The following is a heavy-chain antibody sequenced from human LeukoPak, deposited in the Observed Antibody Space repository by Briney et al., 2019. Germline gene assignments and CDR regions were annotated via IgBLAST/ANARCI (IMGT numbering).Heavy chain of an antibody. Sequence: ASVKVSCKASGYTFTSYGISWVRQAPGQGLEWMGWISAYNGNTNYAQKLQGRVTMTTDTSTSTAYMELRSLRSDDRAVYYCARVHTSVWLVPLYYFDYWGQGTLVTVSS. CDR1: GYTFTSYG. J-gene: IGHJ4*02. V-gene: IGHV1-18*01. CDR3: ARVHTSVWLVPLYYFDY. CDR2: ISAYNGNT. D-gene: IGHD6-19*01.